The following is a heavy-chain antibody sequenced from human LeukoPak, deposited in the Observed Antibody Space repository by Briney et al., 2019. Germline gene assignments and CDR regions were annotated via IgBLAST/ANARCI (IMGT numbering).Heavy chain of an antibody. CDR3: ARGGYGGNSFGSYAFDI. J-gene: IGHJ3*02. Sequence: SETLSLTCTVSGYSISSGYYWGWIRQPPGKGLEWIGSIYHSGSTYYNPSLKSRVTISVDTSKNQFSLKLSSVTAADTAVYYCARGGYGGNSFGSYAFDIWGQGTMVTVSS. V-gene: IGHV4-38-2*02. CDR1: GYSISSGYY. CDR2: IYHSGST. D-gene: IGHD4-23*01.